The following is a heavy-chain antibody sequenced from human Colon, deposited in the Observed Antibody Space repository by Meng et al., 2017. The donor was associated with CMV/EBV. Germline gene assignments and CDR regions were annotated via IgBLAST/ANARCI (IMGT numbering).Heavy chain of an antibody. CDR3: ARDLISGTYSGYESDLGP. Sequence: GESLKISCAASGFTFSGSAMHWVRQASGKGLEWVAYISSAGGDRYYADSVKGRFTISRHNAQRSLYLEMNSLSGDDTAVYYCARDLISGTYSGYESDLGPWGQGTLVTVSS. J-gene: IGHJ5*02. D-gene: IGHD5-12*01. V-gene: IGHV3-48*03. CDR2: ISSAGGDR. CDR1: GFTFSGSA.